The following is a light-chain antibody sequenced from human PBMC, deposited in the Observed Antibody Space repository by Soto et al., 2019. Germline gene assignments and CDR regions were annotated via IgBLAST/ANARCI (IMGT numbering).Light chain of an antibody. CDR1: QNISSY. J-gene: IGKJ1*01. Sequence: LVLTQSPATPSLSPFRLSTLSCRASQNISSYLIWYQQKPGQAPRLLIYDVSNRATGIPARFSGSGSGTDFSLTISSLEPEDFAVYYCQQRSHWPRTFGQGTKVDIK. V-gene: IGKV3-11*01. CDR2: DVS. CDR3: QQRSHWPRT.